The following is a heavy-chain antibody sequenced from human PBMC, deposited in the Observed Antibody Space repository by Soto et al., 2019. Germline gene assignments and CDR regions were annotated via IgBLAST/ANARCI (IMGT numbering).Heavy chain of an antibody. J-gene: IGHJ4*02. Sequence: QLQLQESGPGLVKPSETLSLTCTVSGGSISSSSYYWGWIRQPPGKGLEWIGSIYYSGSTYYNPSLKSRVTISVDTSKNQFSLKLSSVTAADTAVYYCARHQVPAAMQDWGQGTLVTVSS. CDR1: GGSISSSSYY. D-gene: IGHD2-2*01. CDR3: ARHQVPAAMQD. V-gene: IGHV4-39*01. CDR2: IYYSGST.